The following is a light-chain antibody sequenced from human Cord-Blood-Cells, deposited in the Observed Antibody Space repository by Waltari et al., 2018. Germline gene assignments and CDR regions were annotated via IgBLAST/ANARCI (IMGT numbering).Light chain of an antibody. CDR1: SSDVGGYNY. CDR3: SSYTSSSTYV. Sequence: QSALTQPASVSGSPGQSITISCTGTSSDVGGYNYVYWYQQHPGTAPKLMIYDVSNRPSGVANRFSGSKSGNTASLTISGLQAEDEADYYCSSYTSSSTYVFGTGTKVTVL. CDR2: DVS. V-gene: IGLV2-14*03. J-gene: IGLJ1*01.